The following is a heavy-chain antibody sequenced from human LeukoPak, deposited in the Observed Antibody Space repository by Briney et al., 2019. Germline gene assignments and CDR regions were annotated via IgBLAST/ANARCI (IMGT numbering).Heavy chain of an antibody. CDR3: ARDGIEAGLDPYYYYGMDV. J-gene: IGHJ6*02. D-gene: IGHD1-26*01. CDR2: ISYDGSNK. V-gene: IGHV3-30-3*01. CDR1: GFTFSSYA. Sequence: GGSLRLSCGASGFTFSSYAMHWVRQAPGKGLEWVAVISYDGSNKYYADSVKGRFTISRDNSKNTLYLQMNSLRAEDTAVYYCARDGIEAGLDPYYYYGMDVWGQGTTVTVSS.